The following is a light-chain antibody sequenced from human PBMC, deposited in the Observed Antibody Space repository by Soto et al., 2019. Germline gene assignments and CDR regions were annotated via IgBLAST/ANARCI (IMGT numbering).Light chain of an antibody. V-gene: IGLV2-14*03. CDR3: SSYTSSSTWL. CDR1: SSDVGAYNY. Sequence: QSGLTQPASVSGSPGQSITISCTGTSSDVGAYNYVSWYQQHPGKAPKLMIYEVSNRPSGVSNRFSGSKSANTASLTISGLQAGDEADYYCSSYTSSSTWLFGGGTKLTVL. CDR2: EVS. J-gene: IGLJ3*02.